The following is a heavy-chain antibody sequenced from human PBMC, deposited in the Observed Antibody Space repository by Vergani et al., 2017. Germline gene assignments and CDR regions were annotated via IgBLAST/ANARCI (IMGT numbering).Heavy chain of an antibody. D-gene: IGHD1-26*01. V-gene: IGHV1-8*01. CDR1: GYTFTSYD. Sequence: QVQLVQSGAEVKKPGASVKVSCKASGYTFTSYDINWVRQATGQGLEWMGWMNPNSGTTGYAQKFQGRVTMTRNTSISTAYMELSSLRSEDTAVYYCARGSQGATWGLGYYYYYMDVWGKGTTVTVSS. J-gene: IGHJ6*03. CDR2: MNPNSGTT. CDR3: ARGSQGATWGLGYYYYYMDV.